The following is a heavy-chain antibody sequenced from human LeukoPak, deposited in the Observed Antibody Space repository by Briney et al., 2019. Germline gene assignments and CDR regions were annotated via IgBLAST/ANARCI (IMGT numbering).Heavy chain of an antibody. V-gene: IGHV3-23*01. CDR3: ARDPTGPNDY. J-gene: IGHJ4*02. CDR1: GFTFSTYA. Sequence: GGSLRLSCAASGFTFSTYAVNWVRQAPGKGLEWVSTISGSGDSTYYADSVKGRFTISRDNSKDTLYLQMSSVRVDDTAVYYCARDPTGPNDYWGQGTLVTVSS. CDR2: ISGSGDST.